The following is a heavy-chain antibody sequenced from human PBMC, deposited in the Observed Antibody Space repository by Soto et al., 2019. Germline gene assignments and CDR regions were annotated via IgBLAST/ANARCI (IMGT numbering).Heavy chain of an antibody. CDR2: ISAYNGNT. V-gene: IGHV1-18*04. Sequence: ASVKVSCKASGYTFTSYGISWLRQAPGQGLEWMGWISAYNGNTNYAQKLQGRVTMTTDTSTSPAHMELRSLRSDDTAVYYRARRYSGSTGVDYWGQGTLVTVSS. CDR3: ARRYSGSTGVDY. D-gene: IGHD1-26*01. CDR1: GYTFTSYG. J-gene: IGHJ4*02.